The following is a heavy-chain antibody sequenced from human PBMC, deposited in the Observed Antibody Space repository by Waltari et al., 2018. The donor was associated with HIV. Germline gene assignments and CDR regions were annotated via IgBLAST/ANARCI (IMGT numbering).Heavy chain of an antibody. D-gene: IGHD3-9*01. CDR2: ISYDGSNK. V-gene: IGHV3-30*18. CDR1: GFTFSSYG. J-gene: IGHJ6*02. CDR3: AKADWLETDYYYYGMDV. Sequence: QVQLVESGGGVVQPGRSLRLSCAASGFTFSSYGMHWVRQAPGKGLEWVAVISYDGSNKYYADSVKGRFTISRDNSKNTLYLQMNSLRAEDTAVYYCAKADWLETDYYYYGMDVWGQGTTVTVSS.